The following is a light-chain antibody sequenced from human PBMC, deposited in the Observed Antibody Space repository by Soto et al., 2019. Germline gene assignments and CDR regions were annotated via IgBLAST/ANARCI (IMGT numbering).Light chain of an antibody. CDR3: CSYAGSSTYV. CDR2: EGS. CDR1: SSDVGSYNL. Sequence: LTQPASVSGSPGQSITISCTGTSSDVGSYNLVSWYQQHPGKAPKLMIYEGSKRPSGVSNRFSGSKSGNTASLTISGLQAEDEADYYCCSYAGSSTYVFGTGTKVTV. J-gene: IGLJ1*01. V-gene: IGLV2-23*01.